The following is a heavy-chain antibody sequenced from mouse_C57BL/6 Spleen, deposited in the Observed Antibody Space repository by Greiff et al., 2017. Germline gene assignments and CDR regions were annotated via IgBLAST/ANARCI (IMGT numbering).Heavy chain of an antibody. CDR1: GFTFSSYA. J-gene: IGHJ1*03. CDR2: ISSGGDYI. D-gene: IGHD1-1*01. CDR3: TRVGYYGSSFYWYFDV. Sequence: EVQGVESGEGLVKPGGSLKLSCGASGFTFSSYAMSWVRQTPEKRLEWVAYISSGGDYIYYADTVKGRFTISRDNARNTLYLQMSSLKSEDTAMYYCTRVGYYGSSFYWYFDVWGTGTTVTVSS. V-gene: IGHV5-9-1*02.